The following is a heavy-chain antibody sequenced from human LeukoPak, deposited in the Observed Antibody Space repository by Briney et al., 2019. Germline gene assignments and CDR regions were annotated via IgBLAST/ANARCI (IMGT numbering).Heavy chain of an antibody. Sequence: SVKVSCKASGGTFSSYAISWVRQAPGQGLEWMGGIIPIFGTANYAQKFQGRVTITADESTSTAYMELNSLRAEDTAVYYCAKALYGDYGRFDYWGQGTLVTVSS. D-gene: IGHD4-17*01. CDR2: IIPIFGTA. V-gene: IGHV1-69*13. J-gene: IGHJ4*02. CDR3: AKALYGDYGRFDY. CDR1: GGTFSSYA.